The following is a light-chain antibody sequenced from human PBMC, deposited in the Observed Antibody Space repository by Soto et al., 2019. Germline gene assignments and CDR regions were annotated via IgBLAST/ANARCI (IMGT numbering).Light chain of an antibody. J-gene: IGKJ4*01. CDR1: QTINKY. V-gene: IGKV1-39*01. Sequence: DIQMTQSPSSLSASVGDRVTITCRASQTINKYLNWYQQRSRKAPKLLIYFASTLQREVPLRFSGDGFGTTFTLTITNCQPEESGTYYCQQGYSFPLTFGGGTEVEIK. CDR2: FAS. CDR3: QQGYSFPLT.